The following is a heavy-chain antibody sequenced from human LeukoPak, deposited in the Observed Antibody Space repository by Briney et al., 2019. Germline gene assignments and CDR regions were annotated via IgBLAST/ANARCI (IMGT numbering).Heavy chain of an antibody. CDR1: GFPFSSYA. CDR2: ISGSGENT. V-gene: IGHV3-23*01. Sequence: GGSLRLSCAASGFPFSSYAMTWVRQAPGMGLEWVSVISGSGENTYYADSVEGRFTIFRDNAKSSLYLQMNSLRAEDTAVYYCACPRGWHGYGAYDIWGQGAMVTVSS. CDR3: ACPRGWHGYGAYDI. D-gene: IGHD6-19*01. J-gene: IGHJ3*02.